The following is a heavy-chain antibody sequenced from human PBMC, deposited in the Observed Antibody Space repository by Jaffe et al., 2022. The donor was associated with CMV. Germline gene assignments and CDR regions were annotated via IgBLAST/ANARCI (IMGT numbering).Heavy chain of an antibody. V-gene: IGHV3-48*02. CDR2: ISSSSSTI. CDR1: GFTFSSYS. Sequence: EVQLVESGGGLVQPGGSLRLSCAASGFTFSSYSMNWVRQAPGKGLEWVSYISSSSSTIYYADSVKGRFTISRDNAKNSLYLQMNSLRDEDTAVYYCARDQGQWELLEYGMDVWGQGTTVTVSS. J-gene: IGHJ6*02. D-gene: IGHD1-26*01. CDR3: ARDQGQWELLEYGMDV.